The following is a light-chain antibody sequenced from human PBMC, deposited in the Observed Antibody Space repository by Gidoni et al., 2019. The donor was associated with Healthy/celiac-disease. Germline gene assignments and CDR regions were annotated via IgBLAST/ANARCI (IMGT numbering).Light chain of an antibody. CDR1: QSISSW. V-gene: IGKV1-5*03. CDR2: KAS. CDR3: QQYNSYSWT. Sequence: DIQMTQSPSTLSASVEGRVTITCRASQSISSWLAWYQQKPGKAPKLLIYKASSLESGVPSRFSGSGSGTEFTLTISSLQPDDFATYYCQQYNSYSWTFGQGTKVEIK. J-gene: IGKJ1*01.